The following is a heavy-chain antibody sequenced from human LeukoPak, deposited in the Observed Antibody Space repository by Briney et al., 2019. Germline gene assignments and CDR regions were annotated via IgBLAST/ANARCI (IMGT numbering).Heavy chain of an antibody. CDR3: ARDSGSYPNDY. CDR2: IYYSGST. D-gene: IGHD1-26*01. V-gene: IGHV4-61*01. Sequence: PSETLSLTCTVSGGSVSSGSYYWSWIRQPPGKGLEWIGCIYYSGSTNYNPSLKSRVTISVDTSKNQFSLKLSSVTAADTAVYYCARDSGSYPNDYWGQGTLVTVSS. CDR1: GGSVSSGSYY. J-gene: IGHJ4*02.